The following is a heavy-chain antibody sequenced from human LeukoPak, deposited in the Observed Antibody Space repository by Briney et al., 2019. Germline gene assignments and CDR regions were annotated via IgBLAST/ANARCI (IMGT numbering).Heavy chain of an antibody. D-gene: IGHD3-22*01. CDR2: IYTSGST. CDR1: GDSISNYY. J-gene: IGHJ4*02. Sequence: SETLSLTCTASGDSISNYYWSWIRQPAGKGLDWIGRIYTSGSTNCNPSLKSRVTMSVDTSKNQFSLKLSSVTAADTAVYYCARSGYYYDSSAYYSDYWGQGTLVTVSS. V-gene: IGHV4-4*07. CDR3: ARSGYYYDSSAYYSDY.